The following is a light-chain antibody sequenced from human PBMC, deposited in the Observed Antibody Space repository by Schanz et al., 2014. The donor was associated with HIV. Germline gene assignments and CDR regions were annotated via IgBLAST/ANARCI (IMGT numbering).Light chain of an antibody. CDR1: SSDVGGYNY. J-gene: IGLJ3*02. Sequence: QSALTQPASVSGTPGQSITISCTGSSSDVGGYNYVSWYQQHPDKAPKLMIYDVSDRPSGVSNRFSGSKSGNTASLTISGLQPEDEADYYCSSYAGSNNWVFGGGTKLTVL. CDR2: DVS. CDR3: SSYAGSNNWV. V-gene: IGLV2-14*03.